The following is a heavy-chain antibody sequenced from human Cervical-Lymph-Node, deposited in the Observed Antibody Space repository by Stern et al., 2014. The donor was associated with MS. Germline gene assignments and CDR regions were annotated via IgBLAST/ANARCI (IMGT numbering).Heavy chain of an antibody. V-gene: IGHV1-2*04. D-gene: IGHD1-1*01. CDR2: INPNNGGT. CDR3: ARASTTANNYYDGVDV. J-gene: IGHJ6*02. CDR1: GYTFTDYY. Sequence: QLVQSGAEGKNPWASVKVSCKASGYTFTDYYMQWMRQAPGQGLEWMGWINPNNGGTKSAQKFQGWVTMTRDTSTSTAYMELSRLRSDDTAIYYCARASTTANNYYDGVDVWGQGTTVTVTS.